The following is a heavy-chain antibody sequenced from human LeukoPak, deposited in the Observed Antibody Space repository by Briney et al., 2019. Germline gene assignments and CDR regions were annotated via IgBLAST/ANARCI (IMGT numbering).Heavy chain of an antibody. J-gene: IGHJ6*03. CDR2: IWYDGSNK. Sequence: GGSLRLSCAASGFTFSSYGMHWVRQAPGKGLEWVAVIWYDGSNKYYADSVKGRFTISRDNSKNTLYLQMNSLRAEDTAVYYCARDGQAYYYYYMDVWGKGTTVTVSS. V-gene: IGHV3-33*01. CDR1: GFTFSSYG. CDR3: ARDGQAYYYYYMDV.